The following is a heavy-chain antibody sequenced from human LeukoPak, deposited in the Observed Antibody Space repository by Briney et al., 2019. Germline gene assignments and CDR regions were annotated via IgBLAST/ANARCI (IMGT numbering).Heavy chain of an antibody. CDR1: GGSFSGYY. CDR3: ARGRVIVVVTAFDI. CDR2: IYHSGST. V-gene: IGHV4-34*01. Sequence: SETLSLTCAVYGGSFSGYYWSWIRQPPGKGLEWIGEIYHSGSTNYNPSLKSRVTISVDTSKNQFSLKLSSVTAADTAVYYCARGRVIVVVTAFDIWGQGTMVTVSS. D-gene: IGHD3-22*01. J-gene: IGHJ3*02.